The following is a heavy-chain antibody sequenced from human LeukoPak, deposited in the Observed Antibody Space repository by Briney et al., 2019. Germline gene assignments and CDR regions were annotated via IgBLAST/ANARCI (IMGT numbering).Heavy chain of an antibody. CDR1: GFTFSSYG. V-gene: IGHV3-30*02. J-gene: IGHJ4*02. CDR2: IRYDGSNK. CDR3: AKDRPEPSGSGVFDY. D-gene: IGHD5-12*01. Sequence: GGSLRLSCAASGFTFSSYGMHWVRQAPGKGLEWVAFIRYDGSNKYYADSVKGRFTISRDNSKNTLYLQMNSLRAEDTAVYYCAKDRPEPSGSGVFDYWGQGTLVTVSS.